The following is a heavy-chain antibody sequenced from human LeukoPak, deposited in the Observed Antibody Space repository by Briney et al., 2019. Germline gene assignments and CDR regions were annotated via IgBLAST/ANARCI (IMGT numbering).Heavy chain of an antibody. CDR2: MNHNSGNT. CDR3: ARVQRSSSWYVDFDY. J-gene: IGHJ4*02. D-gene: IGHD6-13*01. CDR1: GYTFTSYD. V-gene: IGHV1-8*01. Sequence: ASVKVSCKASGYTFTSYDINWVRQATGQGLEWMGWMNHNSGNTGYAQKFQGRVTMTRNTSISTAYMELSSLRSEDTAVYYCARVQRSSSWYVDFDYWGQGTLVTVSS.